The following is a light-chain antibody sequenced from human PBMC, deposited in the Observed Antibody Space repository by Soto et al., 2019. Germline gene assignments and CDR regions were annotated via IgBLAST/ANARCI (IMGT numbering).Light chain of an antibody. Sequence: EIVMTQSPATLSVSPGERATLSCSASQSVSSNLAWYQQKPGQAPRLLIYGASTRATGIPARFSGSGSGTEFTLTISSLQSEDFAVYYCQQYNNWPPTFGQGTRLEIK. CDR2: GAS. CDR1: QSVSSN. CDR3: QQYNNWPPT. J-gene: IGKJ5*01. V-gene: IGKV3-15*01.